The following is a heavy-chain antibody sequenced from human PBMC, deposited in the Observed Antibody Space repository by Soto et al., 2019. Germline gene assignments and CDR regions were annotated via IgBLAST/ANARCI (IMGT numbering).Heavy chain of an antibody. CDR1: GYTFTSYG. D-gene: IGHD2-15*01. J-gene: IGHJ3*02. CDR2: ISAYNGNT. CDR3: ASNGVPGYCSGGSCYRAFDI. V-gene: IGHV1-18*01. Sequence: ASVKVSCKASGYTFTSYGISWVRQAPGQGLEWMGWISAYNGNTNYAQKLQGRVTMTTDTSTSTAYMELRSLRSDDTAVYYCASNGVPGYCSGGSCYRAFDIWGQGTMVTVSS.